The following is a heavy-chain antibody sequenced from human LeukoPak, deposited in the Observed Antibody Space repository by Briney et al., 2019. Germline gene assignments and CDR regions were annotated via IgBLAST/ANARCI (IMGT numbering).Heavy chain of an antibody. D-gene: IGHD3-22*01. CDR1: GYTFTSYG. V-gene: IGHV1-18*01. Sequence: ASVKVSCKASGYTFTSYGISWVRQAPGQGLEWMGWISAYNGNTNYAQKLQGRVTMTTDTSTSTAYMELRSLRSDDTAVYYCARDHRSPLLIGPDAFDIWGQGTMVTVSS. CDR3: ARDHRSPLLIGPDAFDI. J-gene: IGHJ3*02. CDR2: ISAYNGNT.